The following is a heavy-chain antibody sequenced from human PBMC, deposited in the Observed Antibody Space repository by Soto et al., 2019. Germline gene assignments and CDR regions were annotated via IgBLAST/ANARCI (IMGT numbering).Heavy chain of an antibody. Sequence: SETLSLTCTVSGGSISSGGYYWSWIRQHPGKGLEWIGYIYYSGSTYYNPSLKSRVTISVDTSKNQFSLKLSSVTAADTAVYYCARGPTVVAATPFDYWGQGTLVTVSS. CDR2: IYYSGST. V-gene: IGHV4-31*03. D-gene: IGHD2-15*01. CDR3: ARGPTVVAATPFDY. CDR1: GGSISSGGYY. J-gene: IGHJ4*02.